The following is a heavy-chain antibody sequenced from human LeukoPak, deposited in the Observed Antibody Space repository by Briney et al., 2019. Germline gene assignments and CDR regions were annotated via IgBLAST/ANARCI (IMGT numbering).Heavy chain of an antibody. CDR2: INHSGST. CDR3: ARGRLYYYDSSGYYSHYYYYYMDV. V-gene: IGHV4-34*01. D-gene: IGHD3-22*01. Sequence: SETLSLTCAVYGGSFSGYYWSWIRQPPGKGLEWIGEINHSGSTNYNPSLKSRVTISVDTSKNQFSLKLSSVTAADTAVHYCARGRLYYYDSSGYYSHYYYYYMDVWGKGTTVTVSS. J-gene: IGHJ6*03. CDR1: GGSFSGYY.